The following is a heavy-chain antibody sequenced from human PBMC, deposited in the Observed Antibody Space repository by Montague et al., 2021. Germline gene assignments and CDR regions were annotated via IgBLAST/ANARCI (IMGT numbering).Heavy chain of an antibody. V-gene: IGHV4-39*01. J-gene: IGHJ5*02. CDR1: GGSISSASYY. Sequence: SETLSLTCTVSGGSISSASYYWGWIRQPPGKGLEFIGVIYYNGTTYHNPSLKSRVTVSMDTSKNQLSLKLSSVTAADTAVYYCARSLYCRGGSCYSGFDPWGQGTLVTASS. CDR2: IYYNGTT. D-gene: IGHD2-15*01. CDR3: ARSLYCRGGSCYSGFDP.